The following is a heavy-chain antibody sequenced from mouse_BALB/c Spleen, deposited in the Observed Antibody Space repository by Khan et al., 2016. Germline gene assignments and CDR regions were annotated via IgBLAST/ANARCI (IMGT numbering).Heavy chain of an antibody. V-gene: IGHV9-2-1*01. CDR2: INTETGEP. Sequence: QIQLVQSGPELKKPGETVKISCTASGYTFTDYSMHWVKQAPGKGLKWMGWINTETGEPTYADDFKGRFAFSLETSASTAYLQNNNLRKANTATYYGGSRRVGAGSCYAMDYWGQGTSVTVSS. D-gene: IGHD1-1*02. CDR3: GSRRVGAGSCYAMDY. CDR1: GYTFTDYS. J-gene: IGHJ4*01.